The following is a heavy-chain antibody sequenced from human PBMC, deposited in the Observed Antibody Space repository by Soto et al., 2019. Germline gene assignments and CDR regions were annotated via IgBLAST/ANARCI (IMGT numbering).Heavy chain of an antibody. Sequence: QVQLQESGPGLVKPSQTLSLTCTVSGGSISSTGYFWTWTRQHPGKRLEWIGYIFYSGSTFHNPSLKSRVTISVDTSKNQFSLELSSVTAADTAVYYCAREAGSGDYFDSWGQGTLVTVSS. J-gene: IGHJ4*02. V-gene: IGHV4-31*03. CDR2: IFYSGST. CDR1: GGSISSTGYF. CDR3: AREAGSGDYFDS. D-gene: IGHD1-26*01.